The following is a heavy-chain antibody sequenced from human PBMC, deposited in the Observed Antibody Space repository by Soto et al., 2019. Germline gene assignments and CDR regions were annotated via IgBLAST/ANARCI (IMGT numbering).Heavy chain of an antibody. V-gene: IGHV4-39*01. J-gene: IGHJ5*02. Sequence: PSETLSLTCSVSGGSIGSSSYYFGWIRQPPGKGLEWIGSLYYTGTTYYNSSLKGRVTISADKSQNQFSLRLSSVTAADTAVYYCGDYSRRTYCYDWFDTWGQGTLVTVSS. D-gene: IGHD2-2*01. CDR3: GDYSRRTYCYDWFDT. CDR2: LYYTGTT. CDR1: GGSIGSSSYY.